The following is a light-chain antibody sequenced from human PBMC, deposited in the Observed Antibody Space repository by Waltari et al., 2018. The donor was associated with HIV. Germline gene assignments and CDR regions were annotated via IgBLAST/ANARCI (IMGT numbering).Light chain of an antibody. J-gene: IGKJ1*01. CDR1: QDISKS. Sequence: DIKMTQSTFSLPASVGDRVTITCRASQDISKSLAWYQQTPGKAPKFLLYAASKLESGVPSRFGGSGSGTNSTLTINSLEAADFTAYYCQQCINMPRTFGQGTTVELK. CDR3: QQCINMPRT. V-gene: IGKV1-NL1*01. CDR2: AAS.